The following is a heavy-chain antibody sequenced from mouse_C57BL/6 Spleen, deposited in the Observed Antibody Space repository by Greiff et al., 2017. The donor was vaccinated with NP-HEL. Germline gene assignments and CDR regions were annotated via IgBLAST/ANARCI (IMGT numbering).Heavy chain of an antibody. CDR1: GYTFTSYW. V-gene: IGHV1-72*01. J-gene: IGHJ4*01. D-gene: IGHD1-1*01. Sequence: QVQLQQSGAELVKPGASVKLSCKASGYTFTSYWMHWVKQRPGRGLEWIGRIDPNSGGTKYNEKFKSKATLTVDKPSSTAYMQLSSLTSEDSAVYYGARENYYGSNYYYAMDYWGQGTSVTVSS. CDR3: ARENYYGSNYYYAMDY. CDR2: IDPNSGGT.